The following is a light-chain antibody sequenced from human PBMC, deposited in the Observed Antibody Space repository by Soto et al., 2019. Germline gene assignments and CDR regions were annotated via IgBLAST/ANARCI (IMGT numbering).Light chain of an antibody. Sequence: QSVLTQPPSASGTPGQRVTISCSGSSSNIGGNTVNWYQQLPGTAPKLLIHTDNQRPSGVPDRFSGSRSGTSASLAISGLQSEDEADYYCAVWDDSLNGYVLFGGGTKVTVL. CDR2: TDN. V-gene: IGLV1-44*01. J-gene: IGLJ2*01. CDR3: AVWDDSLNGYVL. CDR1: SSNIGGNT.